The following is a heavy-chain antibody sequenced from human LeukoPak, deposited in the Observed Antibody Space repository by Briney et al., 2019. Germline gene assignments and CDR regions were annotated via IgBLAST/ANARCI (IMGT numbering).Heavy chain of an antibody. J-gene: IGHJ4*02. CDR3: AKGAYDYIEIGYFDS. Sequence: QPGGSLSHSCAASGFTSTNYAMNWVRQAPGKGLEWVSVLIGSSGSTDYADSVKGRFTISRDNSKNTVFLQMNSLRAEDTAIYYCAKGAYDYIEIGYFDSWGQGTLVTVSS. CDR2: LIGSSGST. V-gene: IGHV3-23*01. CDR1: GFTSTNYA. D-gene: IGHD5-12*01.